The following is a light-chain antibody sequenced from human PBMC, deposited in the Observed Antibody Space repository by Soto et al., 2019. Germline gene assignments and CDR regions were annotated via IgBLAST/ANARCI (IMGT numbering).Light chain of an antibody. CDR3: QQTYSLPRT. CDR1: QGINNW. CDR2: SAS. J-gene: IGKJ1*01. Sequence: DIPMTQSPSSVSASVGDRVTITCRASQGINNWLAWYQQKPGKAPELLIYSASTLYSGVPSRFSGSGSGTEFTLTISNLQPEDFATYYCQQTYSLPRTFAQGTKVE. V-gene: IGKV1-12*01.